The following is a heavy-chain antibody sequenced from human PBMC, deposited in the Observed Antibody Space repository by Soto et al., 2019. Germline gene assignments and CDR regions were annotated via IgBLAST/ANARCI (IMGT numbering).Heavy chain of an antibody. CDR1: GFTFRSYA. CDR2: ISHSGVST. D-gene: IGHD2-21*02. J-gene: IGHJ4*02. CDR3: AKAVVVVVTPFDY. V-gene: IGHV3-23*01. Sequence: EVQLLESGGGLVQPGGSLRLSCAASGFTFRSYAMSWVRQAPGKGLEWVSTISHSGVSTYYADSVKGRFTISRDNSKSTLFLQVHSLRAEDTALYYCAKAVVVVVTPFDYWGQGTLVSVSS.